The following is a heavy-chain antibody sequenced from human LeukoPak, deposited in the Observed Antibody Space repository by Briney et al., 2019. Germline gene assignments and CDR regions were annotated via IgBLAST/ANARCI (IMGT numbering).Heavy chain of an antibody. V-gene: IGHV1-2*02. D-gene: IGHD6-6*01. CDR1: GYTFTGYY. CDR3: ARDLTGYSSSRLRSDP. J-gene: IGHJ5*02. Sequence: ASVKVSCKASGYTFTGYYMHWVRQAPGQGLEWMGWINPNSGGTNYAQKFQGRVTMTRDTSISTAYMELSRLRSDDTAVYYCARDLTGYSSSRLRSDPWGQGTLVTVSS. CDR2: INPNSGGT.